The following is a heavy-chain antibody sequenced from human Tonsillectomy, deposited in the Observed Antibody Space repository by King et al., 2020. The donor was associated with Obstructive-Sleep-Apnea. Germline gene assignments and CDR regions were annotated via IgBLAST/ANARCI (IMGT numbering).Heavy chain of an antibody. V-gene: IGHV1-18*04. CDR1: GYTFTSYG. Sequence: VQLVESGAEVKKPGASVKVSCKASGYTFTSYGISWVRQAPGQGLEWMGCISAYNGNTNYAQKLQGRVTMTTDTSTSTAYMELRSLRSDETAVYYCARASYSSGWYEGPWYFDYWGQGTLVTVSS. J-gene: IGHJ4*02. D-gene: IGHD6-19*01. CDR3: ARASYSSGWYEGPWYFDY. CDR2: ISAYNGNT.